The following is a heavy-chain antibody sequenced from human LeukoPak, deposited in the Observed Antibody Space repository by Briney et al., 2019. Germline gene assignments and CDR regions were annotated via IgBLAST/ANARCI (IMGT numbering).Heavy chain of an antibody. V-gene: IGHV3-7*03. CDR2: INRDGSGK. J-gene: IGHJ4*02. Sequence: PGGSLRLSCAGSGLTFINYWMTWVRQVPGKGLEWVANINRDGSGKYYLPSVRGRFTISKDDAKDSLYLQMDSLRPEDTAIYYCARVEYSGNGNLYWGQGTLVTASS. D-gene: IGHD1-26*01. CDR1: GLTFINYW. CDR3: ARVEYSGNGNLY.